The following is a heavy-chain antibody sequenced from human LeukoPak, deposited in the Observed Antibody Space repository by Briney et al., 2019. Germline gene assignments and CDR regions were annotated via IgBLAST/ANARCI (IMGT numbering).Heavy chain of an antibody. V-gene: IGHV3-23*01. J-gene: IGHJ4*02. CDR2: ISGSGGST. D-gene: IGHD3-22*01. Sequence: GGSLRLSCAASGFTFSSYAMSWVRQAPGKGLEWVSAISGSGGSTYYADSVKGRFTISRDNSRNTLYLQMNSLRAEDTAVYYCAKAHDSSGYYSPEPAVFDYWGQGTLVTVSS. CDR1: GFTFSSYA. CDR3: AKAHDSSGYYSPEPAVFDY.